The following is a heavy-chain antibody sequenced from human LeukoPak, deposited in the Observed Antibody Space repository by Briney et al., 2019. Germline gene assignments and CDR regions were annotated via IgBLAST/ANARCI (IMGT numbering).Heavy chain of an antibody. CDR2: ISGSGGST. D-gene: IGHD1-26*01. CDR1: GFTFSSYA. V-gene: IGHV3-23*01. J-gene: IGHJ4*02. Sequence: GGSLRLSCAASGFTFSSYAMSWVHQAPGKGLEWVSAISGSGGSTYYADSVKGRFTISRDNSKNTLYLQMNSLRAEDTAVYYCAKGGSGSYTIDYWGQGTLVTVSS. CDR3: AKGGSGSYTIDY.